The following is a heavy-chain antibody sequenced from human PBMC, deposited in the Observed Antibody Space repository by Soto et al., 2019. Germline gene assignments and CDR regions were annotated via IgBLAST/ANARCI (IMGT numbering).Heavy chain of an antibody. V-gene: IGHV3-30-3*01. Sequence: ESGGGVVQPGTSLRLSCAGSGFTFSAFAMHWVRQAPGKGMVWVALILSDGSNEAYADSVRGRFTISRDNSKNTLYLQMNSLGVEDTAVYYCARAMPGMDVWGQGTTVTVSS. D-gene: IGHD2-2*01. CDR1: GFTFSAFA. CDR3: ARAMPGMDV. CDR2: ILSDGSNE. J-gene: IGHJ6*02.